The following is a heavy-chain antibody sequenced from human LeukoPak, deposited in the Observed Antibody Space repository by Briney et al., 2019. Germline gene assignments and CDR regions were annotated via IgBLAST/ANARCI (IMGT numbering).Heavy chain of an antibody. CDR2: IYYSGST. V-gene: IGHV4-61*01. J-gene: IGHJ4*02. D-gene: IGHD2-15*01. Sequence: PSETLSLTCTVSGDSVSSGSYYWSWIRQPPGKGLEWIGYIYYSGSTKYNPSLKSRVTISVDTSKNQFSLKLSSVTAADTAVYYCARGRGYCSGGSCSPWYYFDYWGQGTLVTVSS. CDR3: ARGRGYCSGGSCSPWYYFDY. CDR1: GDSVSSGSYY.